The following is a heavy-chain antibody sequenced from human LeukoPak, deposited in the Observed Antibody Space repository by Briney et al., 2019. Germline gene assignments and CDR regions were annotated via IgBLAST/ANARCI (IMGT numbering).Heavy chain of an antibody. CDR3: APGHSSYDY. CDR2: ISSSGSTI. V-gene: IGHV3-48*03. J-gene: IGHJ4*02. Sequence: GGSLRLSCAASGFTFSSYEMNWVRQAPGKGLEWVSYISSSGSTIYYADSVKGRFTISRDNAKNSLYPQMNSLRAEDTAVYYCAPGHSSYDYWGQGTLVTVSS. CDR1: GFTFSSYE. D-gene: IGHD6-6*01.